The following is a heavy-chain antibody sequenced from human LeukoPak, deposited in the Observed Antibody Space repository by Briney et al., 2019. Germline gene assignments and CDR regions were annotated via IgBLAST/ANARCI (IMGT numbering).Heavy chain of an antibody. V-gene: IGHV3-7*05. CDR2: IKQDGSEK. CDR1: GFTFSSYW. D-gene: IGHD3-22*01. J-gene: IGHJ5*02. Sequence: GGSLRLSCAASGFTFSSYWMSWVRQAPGKGLEWVANIKQDGSEKYYVDSVKGRFTISRDNAKNSLYLQMNSLRAEDTAVYYCARKLYYYDSGGSAGYAGWFDPWGQGTLVTVSS. CDR3: ARKLYYYDSGGSAGYAGWFDP.